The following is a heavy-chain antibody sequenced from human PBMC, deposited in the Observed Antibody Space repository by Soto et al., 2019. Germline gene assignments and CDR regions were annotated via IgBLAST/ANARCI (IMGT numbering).Heavy chain of an antibody. CDR2: VNPSGDST. J-gene: IGHJ4*02. D-gene: IGHD3-22*01. Sequence: ASVKVSCKASGYTFTKYYMHWVRQAPGQGVEWMGTVNPSGDSTSYAQKFHGRVTMTSDTSTTTVYMELSSLRSEDTAVYYCARPLEDSSGSPNRPFDFWGQGTLVTVSS. CDR1: GYTFTKYY. CDR3: ARPLEDSSGSPNRPFDF. V-gene: IGHV1-46*01.